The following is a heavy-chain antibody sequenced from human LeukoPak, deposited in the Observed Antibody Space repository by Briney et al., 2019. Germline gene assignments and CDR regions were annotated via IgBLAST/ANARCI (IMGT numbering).Heavy chain of an antibody. Sequence: SETLSLTCTVSGGSISGYYWSWIRQAPGKGLEWIGFIYYGGGTNYNPSLKSRLTMSVDTSKNQFSLNLSSVTAADTAVYYCASRNRYGYPYYFDYWGQGTLVTVSS. CDR2: IYYGGGT. V-gene: IGHV4-59*01. D-gene: IGHD5-18*01. J-gene: IGHJ4*02. CDR1: GGSISGYY. CDR3: ASRNRYGYPYYFDY.